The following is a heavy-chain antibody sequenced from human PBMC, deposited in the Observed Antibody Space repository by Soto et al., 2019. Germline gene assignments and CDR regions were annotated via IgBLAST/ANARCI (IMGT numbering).Heavy chain of an antibody. Sequence: GESLKISCKGSGYSFTSYWISWVRQMPGKGLGWMGRIDPSDSYTNYSPSFQGHVTISADKSISTAYLQWSSLKASDTAMYYCARPVFGELLYHDYWGQGTLVTVSS. V-gene: IGHV5-10-1*01. J-gene: IGHJ4*02. CDR3: ARPVFGELLYHDY. CDR1: GYSFTSYW. D-gene: IGHD3-10*01. CDR2: IDPSDSYT.